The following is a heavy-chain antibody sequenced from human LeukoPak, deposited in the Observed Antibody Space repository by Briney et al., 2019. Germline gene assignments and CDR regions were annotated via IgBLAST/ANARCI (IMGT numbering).Heavy chain of an antibody. CDR1: GFTFLSYA. Sequence: PGGSLRLSCSASGFTFLSYAIYWVRQAPGKGPAYVSGISSSGGSTYYADSVKGRFTISRDNSKNTVYLQMSSLRVEDTAVYYCVKVANYGGKRALDYWGQGTLVTVSS. CDR3: VKVANYGGKRALDY. D-gene: IGHD4-23*01. V-gene: IGHV3-64D*06. J-gene: IGHJ4*02. CDR2: ISSSGGST.